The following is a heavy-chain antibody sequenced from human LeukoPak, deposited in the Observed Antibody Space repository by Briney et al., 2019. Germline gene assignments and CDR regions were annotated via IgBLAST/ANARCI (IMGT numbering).Heavy chain of an antibody. J-gene: IGHJ4*02. V-gene: IGHV3-9*01. Sequence: PGRSLRLSCAASGFTFDDYAMHWVRQAPGKGLEWVSGISWNSGSIGYADSVKGRFTISRDNAKNSLYLQMNSLRAEDTALYYCAKGGVVVTAQFDYWGQGTLLTVSS. CDR2: ISWNSGSI. CDR3: AKGGVVVTAQFDY. D-gene: IGHD2-21*02. CDR1: GFTFDDYA.